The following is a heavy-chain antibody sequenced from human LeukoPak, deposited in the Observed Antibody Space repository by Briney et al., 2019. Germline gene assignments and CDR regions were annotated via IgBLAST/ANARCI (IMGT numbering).Heavy chain of an antibody. D-gene: IGHD1/OR15-1a*01. Sequence: GGSLRLSCAASGFTFSSYWMNWARQAPGKGLEWVASINHNGNVNYYVDSVKGRFTISRDNAKNSLFLQMNSLRAEDTAMYYCAKGTKPVMTIPDYWGQGILVTVSS. CDR1: GFTFSSYW. V-gene: IGHV3-7*03. CDR3: AKGTKPVMTIPDY. CDR2: INHNGNVN. J-gene: IGHJ4*02.